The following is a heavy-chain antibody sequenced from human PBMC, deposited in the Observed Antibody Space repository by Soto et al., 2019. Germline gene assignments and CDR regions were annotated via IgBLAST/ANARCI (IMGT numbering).Heavy chain of an antibody. V-gene: IGHV1-46*01. CDR3: ARNQAAGDV. J-gene: IGHJ4*02. Sequence: QVQLVQSGAEVKKPGASVKVSCKASGYTFTSYYVHWVRQAPGQGLEWMGIINPSGGSTNYAQKFHGIVTLTRDTSTSTVYMEVSSLKSEDTARYYCARNQAAGDVWGQGTLVTVSS. CDR2: INPSGGST. D-gene: IGHD6-13*01. CDR1: GYTFTSYY.